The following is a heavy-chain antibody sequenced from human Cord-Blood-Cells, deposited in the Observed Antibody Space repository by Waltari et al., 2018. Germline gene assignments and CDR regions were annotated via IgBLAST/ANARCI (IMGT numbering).Heavy chain of an antibody. D-gene: IGHD2-15*01. Sequence: QLQLQESGPGLVKPSETLSLTCTVSGGSISSSSYYWGWIRQPPGKGLEWIGSIYYSGITYYNPSLKSRVTISVDTSKNQFSLKLSSVTAADTAVYYCARPQGICSGGSCYSDAFDIWGQGTMVTVSS. CDR1: GGSISSSSYY. CDR3: ARPQGICSGGSCYSDAFDI. CDR2: IYYSGIT. J-gene: IGHJ3*02. V-gene: IGHV4-39*01.